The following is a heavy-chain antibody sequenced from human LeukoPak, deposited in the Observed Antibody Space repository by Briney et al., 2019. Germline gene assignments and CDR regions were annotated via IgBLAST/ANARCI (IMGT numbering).Heavy chain of an antibody. D-gene: IGHD5-18*01. CDR1: GGTFSSYT. V-gene: IGHV1-69*02. CDR3: TYSSRGICYY. J-gene: IGHJ4*02. Sequence: SVKVSCKASGGTFSSYTISWVRQAPGQGLEWMGRIIPILGIANYAQKFQGRVMITADESTSTAYMELSSLRSEDTAVYYCTYSSRGICYYWGQGTLVTVSS. CDR2: IIPILGIA.